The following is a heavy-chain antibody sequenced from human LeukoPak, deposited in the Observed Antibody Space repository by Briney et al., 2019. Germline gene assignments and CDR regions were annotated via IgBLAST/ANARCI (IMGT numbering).Heavy chain of an antibody. D-gene: IGHD6-19*01. V-gene: IGHV1-18*01. CDR3: ARDKGIAVAGNWFDP. CDR2: ISAYNGNT. CDR1: GYTFTSYD. Sequence: GASVKVSCKASGYTFTSYDINWVRQAPGQGLEWMGWISAYNGNTNYAQKLQGRVTMTTDTSTSTAYMELRSLRSDDTAVYYCARDKGIAVAGNWFDPWGQGTLVTVSS. J-gene: IGHJ5*02.